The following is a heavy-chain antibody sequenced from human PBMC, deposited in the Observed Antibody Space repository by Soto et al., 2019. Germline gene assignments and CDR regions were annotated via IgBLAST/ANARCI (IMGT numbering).Heavy chain of an antibody. J-gene: IGHJ5*02. CDR3: ARADFWSGYYGVDNWFDP. D-gene: IGHD3-3*01. CDR1: GFTFSSYG. V-gene: IGHV3-33*01. CDR2: IWYDGSNK. Sequence: GGSLRLSCAASGFTFSSYGMHWVRQAPGKGLEWVAVIWYDGSNKYYADSVKGRFTISRDNSKNTLYLQMNSLRAEDTAVYYCARADFWSGYYGVDNWFDPWGQGTLVTVSS.